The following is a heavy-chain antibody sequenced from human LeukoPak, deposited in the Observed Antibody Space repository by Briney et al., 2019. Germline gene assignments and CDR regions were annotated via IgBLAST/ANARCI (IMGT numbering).Heavy chain of an antibody. Sequence: SETLSLTCSVSGGSISSYYWSWLPQPPGNGLEWIGYIYYSGSTHYNPSLESRVTISIDTSKKQLSLRLTSVTAADAAVYYCARDRRESSKPNDAFDIWGQGTMVTVSS. V-gene: IGHV4-59*01. CDR2: IYYSGST. CDR1: GGSISSYY. CDR3: ARDRRESSKPNDAFDI. D-gene: IGHD4-11*01. J-gene: IGHJ3*02.